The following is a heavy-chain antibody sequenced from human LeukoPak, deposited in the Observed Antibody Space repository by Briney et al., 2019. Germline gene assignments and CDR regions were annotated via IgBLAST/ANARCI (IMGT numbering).Heavy chain of an antibody. V-gene: IGHV1-18*01. Sequence: GASVEVSCKASGYTFTSYGISWVRQAPGQGLEWMGWISAYNGNTNYAQKFQDRVTMTTDISTSTAYMELRSLRSDDTAVYYCARDDYIAALGDSSAAWFDPWGQGTLVTVPS. D-gene: IGHD6-6*01. CDR1: GYTFTSYG. CDR2: ISAYNGNT. J-gene: IGHJ5*02. CDR3: ARDDYIAALGDSSAAWFDP.